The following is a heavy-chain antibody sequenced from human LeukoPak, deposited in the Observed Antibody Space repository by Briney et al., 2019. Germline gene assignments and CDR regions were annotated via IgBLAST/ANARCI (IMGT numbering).Heavy chain of an antibody. CDR3: ARAPVTTSFYFDY. CDR1: GFTFNHYG. Sequence: GGSLRLSCAASGFTFNHYGLSWVRQAPGKGLEWVSSISGTGGSTYYAESVKGRFTISRDNSKNTLYLQMNSLRAEDTAVYYCARAPVTTSFYFDYWGLGTLVTVSS. D-gene: IGHD4-17*01. V-gene: IGHV3-23*01. CDR2: ISGTGGST. J-gene: IGHJ4*02.